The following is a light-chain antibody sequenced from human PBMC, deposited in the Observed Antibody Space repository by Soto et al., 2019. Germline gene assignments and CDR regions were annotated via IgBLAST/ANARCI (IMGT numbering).Light chain of an antibody. J-gene: IGKJ4*01. V-gene: IGKV3-15*01. CDR3: HQYGSLPLT. CDR1: QNLDFK. CDR2: DAS. Sequence: EIVMTPAPAPPSVSPGERATLSCRASQNLDFKLAWFQQTPGQPPRLLIYDASTRANGIPARFSGSGSGTDFTLIISRLEPEDVAVYYCHQYGSLPLTFGGGTKVDIK.